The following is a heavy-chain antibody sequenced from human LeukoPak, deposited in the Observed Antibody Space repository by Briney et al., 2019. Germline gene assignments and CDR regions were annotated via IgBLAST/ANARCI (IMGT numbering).Heavy chain of an antibody. D-gene: IGHD4-17*01. CDR3: ARDHPATSLTTRAFDI. J-gene: IGHJ3*02. V-gene: IGHV3-23*01. CDR2: ISGSGGST. CDR1: GFTFSSYA. Sequence: PGGSLRLSCAASGFTFSSYAMSWVRQAPGKGLEWVSAISGSGGSTYYADSVKGRFTISRDNSKNTLYLQMNSLRAEDTAVYYCARDHPATSLTTRAFDIWGQGTMVTVSS.